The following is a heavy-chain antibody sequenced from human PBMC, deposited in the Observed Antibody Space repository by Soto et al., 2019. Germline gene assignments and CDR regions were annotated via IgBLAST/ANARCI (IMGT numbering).Heavy chain of an antibody. D-gene: IGHD1-26*01. CDR2: INPNSGGT. J-gene: IGHJ6*02. Sequence: VASVKVSCKASGCTFTGYYMHLVRRSPGQWLEWMGWINPNSGGTNYAQKFQGWVTMTRDTSISTAYMELSRLRSDDTAVYYCARDMGIVGATYYYYGMDVWGQGTTVTVSS. CDR1: GCTFTGYY. CDR3: ARDMGIVGATYYYYGMDV. V-gene: IGHV1-2*04.